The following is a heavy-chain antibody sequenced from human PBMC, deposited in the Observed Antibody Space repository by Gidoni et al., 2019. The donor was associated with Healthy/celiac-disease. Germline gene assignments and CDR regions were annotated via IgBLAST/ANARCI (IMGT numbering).Heavy chain of an antibody. V-gene: IGHV1-2*02. Sequence: QVQLVQSGAEVKKPGASVKVSFKASGYTFTGYYMHWVRQAPGQGLEWMGWINPNSGGTNYAQKVQGRVTMTRETSISTAYMELSRLRSDETAVYYCARRYWCDPWGQGTLVTVSS. CDR1: GYTFTGYY. J-gene: IGHJ5*02. CDR3: ARRYWCDP. CDR2: INPNSGGT.